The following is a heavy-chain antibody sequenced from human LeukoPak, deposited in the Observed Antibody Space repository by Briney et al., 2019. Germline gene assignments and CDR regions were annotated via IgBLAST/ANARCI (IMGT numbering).Heavy chain of an antibody. V-gene: IGHV3-48*04. D-gene: IGHD2-21*01. J-gene: IGHJ3*02. CDR2: ISSSTSTI. CDR1: GFTFGSYS. CDR3: AAVSYLAFDI. Sequence: GGSLRLSCAASGFTFGSYSMNWVRQAPGKGLEWVSYISSSTSTIYYADSVRGRFTISRDNAKNSVYLQVTSLRVEDTAVYYCAAVSYLAFDIWGQGTMVTVSS.